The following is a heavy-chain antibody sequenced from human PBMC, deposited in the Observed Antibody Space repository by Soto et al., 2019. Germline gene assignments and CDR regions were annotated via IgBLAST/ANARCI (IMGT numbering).Heavy chain of an antibody. Sequence: QVQLVQSGAEVKKPGASVKVSCKASGYTFTGYYMHWVRQAPGQGLEWMGWINPNSGGTNYAPKFQGCGTMTRDTVIRTAFIELSSLRSAATAVYYCARGDYGDYFHFDYWGHGTPVTVSS. D-gene: IGHD4-17*01. CDR1: GYTFTGYY. J-gene: IGHJ4*01. CDR3: ARGDYGDYFHFDY. CDR2: INPNSGGT. V-gene: IGHV1-2*04.